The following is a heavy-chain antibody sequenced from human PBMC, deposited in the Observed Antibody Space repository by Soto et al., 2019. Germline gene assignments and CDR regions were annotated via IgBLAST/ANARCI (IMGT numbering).Heavy chain of an antibody. V-gene: IGHV3-30-3*01. D-gene: IGHD3-22*01. J-gene: IGHJ4*02. CDR2: VSFDGNKK. CDR1: GFSFSGFT. CDR3: ARENIKGYYYDSSGYYQSGYFDY. Sequence: QVQLVESGGGVVQPGGSLKLSCAASGFSFSGFTMHWVRQAPGKGLEWVAVVSFDGNKKYYADSVQGRFTISRDNSKNTLYLQVNSQIPEDTAVYYCARENIKGYYYDSSGYYQSGYFDYWGQGTLVTVSS.